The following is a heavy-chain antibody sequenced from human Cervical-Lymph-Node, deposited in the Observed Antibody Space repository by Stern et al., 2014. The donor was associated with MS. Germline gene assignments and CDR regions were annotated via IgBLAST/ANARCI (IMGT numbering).Heavy chain of an antibody. Sequence: VQLVESGGGVVQPGRSLTLSCADSGISISNAGMHWVRQAQGKGLEWEAVMSFVGGNKKYEDSVQGRFSISRDMANNTLFLQMNSLKPEDTAVYYCMGVGDATHFWGQGTTVIVSS. CDR3: MGVGDATHF. CDR1: GISISNAG. J-gene: IGHJ6*02. V-gene: IGHV3-30*03. CDR2: MSFVGGNK.